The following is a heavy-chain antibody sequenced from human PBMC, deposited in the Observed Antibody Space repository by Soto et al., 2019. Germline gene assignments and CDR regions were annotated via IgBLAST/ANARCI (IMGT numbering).Heavy chain of an antibody. V-gene: IGHV1-69*12. CDR2: IIPIFGTA. Sequence: QVQLVQSGAEVKKPGSSVKFSCKASGGTFSSYAISWLRQAPGQGLEWMGGIIPIFGTANYAQKFQGRVTITADESTSTAYMELSSLRSEDTAVYYCARGPDYGGNSGYFDYWGQGTLVTVSS. D-gene: IGHD4-17*01. CDR1: GGTFSSYA. J-gene: IGHJ4*02. CDR3: ARGPDYGGNSGYFDY.